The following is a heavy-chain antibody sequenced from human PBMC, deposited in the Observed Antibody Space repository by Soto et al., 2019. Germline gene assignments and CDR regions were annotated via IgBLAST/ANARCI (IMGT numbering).Heavy chain of an antibody. CDR3: AKGVYGDTLFDY. D-gene: IGHD4-17*01. CDR2: ISWNSGSI. Sequence: PGGSLRLSCAASGFTFDDYAMHWVRQAPGKGLEWVSGISWNSGSIGYADSVKGRFTISRDNAKNSLYLQMNSLRAEDTALYYCAKGVYGDTLFDYWGQGTLVTVSS. V-gene: IGHV3-9*01. J-gene: IGHJ4*02. CDR1: GFTFDDYA.